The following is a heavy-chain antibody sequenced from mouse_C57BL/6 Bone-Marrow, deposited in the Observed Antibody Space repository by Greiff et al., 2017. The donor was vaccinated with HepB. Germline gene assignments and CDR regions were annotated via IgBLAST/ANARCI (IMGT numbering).Heavy chain of an antibody. Sequence: EVQLVESGGDLVKPGGSLKLSCAASGFTFSSYGMSWVRQTPDKRLEWVATISSGGSYTYYPDSVKGRFTISRDNAKNTLYLQMSSLKSEDTAMYYCAGPAYYSNYVNWYFDVWGTGTTVTVSS. J-gene: IGHJ1*03. CDR1: GFTFSSYG. CDR2: ISSGGSYT. D-gene: IGHD2-5*01. CDR3: AGPAYYSNYVNWYFDV. V-gene: IGHV5-6*01.